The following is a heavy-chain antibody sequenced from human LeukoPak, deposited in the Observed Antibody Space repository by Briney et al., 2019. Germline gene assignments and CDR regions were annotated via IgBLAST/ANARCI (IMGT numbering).Heavy chain of an antibody. CDR3: AKGPRAYSSSPTYYFDY. CDR1: GFTFSSYG. D-gene: IGHD6-6*01. Sequence: PGGSLRLSCAASGFTFSSYGMHWVRQAPGKGLEWVAFIRYDGSNKYYADSVKGRFTISRDNSKNTLYLQMNSLRAEDTAVCYCAKGPRAYSSSPTYYFDYWGQGTLVTVSS. CDR2: IRYDGSNK. J-gene: IGHJ4*02. V-gene: IGHV3-30*02.